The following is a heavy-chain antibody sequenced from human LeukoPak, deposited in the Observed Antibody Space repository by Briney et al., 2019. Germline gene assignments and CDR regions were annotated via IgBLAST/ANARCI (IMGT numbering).Heavy chain of an antibody. D-gene: IGHD5-18*01. CDR2: INPNSGGT. CDR1: GYTFTGYY. CDR3: ARILGGSGYSYGYLNWFDP. Sequence: ASVKVSCKASGYTFTGYYMHWVRQAPGQGFEWMGWINPNSGGTNYAEKFQGRVTMTRDTSISTPYMELSRLRSDDTAVYYCARILGGSGYSYGYLNWFDPWGQGTLVTVSS. V-gene: IGHV1-2*02. J-gene: IGHJ5*02.